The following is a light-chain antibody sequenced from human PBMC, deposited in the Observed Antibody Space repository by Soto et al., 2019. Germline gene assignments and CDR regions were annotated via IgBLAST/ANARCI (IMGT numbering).Light chain of an antibody. CDR3: QQYDNWPQT. J-gene: IGKJ1*01. CDR2: AAS. V-gene: IGKV3-15*01. CDR1: QSVGSN. Sequence: EIVMTQSPVTLSVSPGESATLSCRASQSVGSNLAWYQQKPGQAPRLLIYAASTRATGVPAWFSGSGSGTEFTLTINSLQSEDFAVYFCQQYDNWPQTFGQGTKVEIK.